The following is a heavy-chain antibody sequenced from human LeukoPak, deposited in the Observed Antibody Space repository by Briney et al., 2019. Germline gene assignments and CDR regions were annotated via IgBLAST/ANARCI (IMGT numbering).Heavy chain of an antibody. CDR3: ARDLPYYYDSSGPGSSEN. V-gene: IGHV3-21*01. Sequence: GGSLRLSCAASGFTSSSYSMNWVRQAPGKGLEWVSSISSSSSYIYYADSVKGRFTISRDNAKNSLYLQMNSLRAEDTAVYYCARDLPYYYDSSGPGSSENWGQGTLVTVSS. CDR2: ISSSSSYI. D-gene: IGHD3-22*01. J-gene: IGHJ4*02. CDR1: GFTSSSYS.